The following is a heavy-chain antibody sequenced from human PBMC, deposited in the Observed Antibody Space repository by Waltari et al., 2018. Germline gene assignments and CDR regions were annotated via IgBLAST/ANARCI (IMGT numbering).Heavy chain of an antibody. CDR1: GDTFTDYY. Sequence: VQVVQSGAEVKNPGATVKISCKASGDTFTDYYIHWIQQGPGKGLVWMGRVDPEDGETRYAEKFQDRVTITADTSTDTAYMELSSLRSEDTAVYYCATDQLGEGDYWGQGTLVTVSS. J-gene: IGHJ4*02. CDR2: VDPEDGET. CDR3: ATDQLGEGDY. D-gene: IGHD1-1*01. V-gene: IGHV1-69-2*01.